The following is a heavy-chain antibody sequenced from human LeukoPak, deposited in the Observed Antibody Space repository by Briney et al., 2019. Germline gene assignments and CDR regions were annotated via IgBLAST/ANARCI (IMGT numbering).Heavy chain of an antibody. J-gene: IGHJ5*02. D-gene: IGHD4-23*01. V-gene: IGHV4-61*01. CDR1: GGSVSSGSYY. Sequence: SETLSLTCTVSGGSVSSGSYYWSWIRQPPGKGLEWIGYIYYSGSTNYNPSLKSRVTISVDTSKNQFSLKLSSVTAADTAVYYCAREESTVVTNWFDPWGQGTLVTVSP. CDR3: AREESTVVTNWFDP. CDR2: IYYSGST.